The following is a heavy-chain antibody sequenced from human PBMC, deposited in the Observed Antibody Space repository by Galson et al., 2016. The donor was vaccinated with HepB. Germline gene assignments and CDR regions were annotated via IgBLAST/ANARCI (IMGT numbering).Heavy chain of an antibody. CDR3: AREGGRSSSDGFDV. V-gene: IGHV4-39*07. Sequence: SETLSLTCTVSGGSISSSASISSDDYHWGWIRQPPGKGLQWIGSIYFSGTTYYNPSLKSRVTISVDPSKSRFSLKLGSVTAADTAVYFCAREGGRSSSDGFDVWGQGTMVTVSS. CDR1: GGSISSSASISSDDYH. D-gene: IGHD1-26*01. J-gene: IGHJ3*01. CDR2: IYFSGTT.